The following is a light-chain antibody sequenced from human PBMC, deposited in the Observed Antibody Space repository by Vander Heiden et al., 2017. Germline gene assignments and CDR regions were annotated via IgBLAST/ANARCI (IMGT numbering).Light chain of an antibody. CDR3: QSANTSSLLVL. J-gene: IGLJ2*01. Sequence: SYELTQPPSVTMSPGQTARITCFGDALSKQYAYWYQQKPGQAPVLVIYRDNERPSGIPERFSGSSSGTTVTLTISGVQAEDEAVYFCQSANTSSLLVLFAGGTKLTVL. CDR2: RDN. V-gene: IGLV3-25*03. CDR1: ALSKQY.